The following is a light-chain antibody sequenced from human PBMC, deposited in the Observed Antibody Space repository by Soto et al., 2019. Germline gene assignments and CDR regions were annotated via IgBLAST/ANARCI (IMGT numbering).Light chain of an antibody. CDR3: QQRNNWPPIT. Sequence: VLTQSPATVSLSPGERAILSCRASESVSGHLAWYQQKAGQAPRLLIYDVSSRATGVPHRFSGSGSGTDFTLTISSLEPEDFAVYYCQQRNNWPPITFGQGTRVEIK. V-gene: IGKV3-11*01. CDR1: ESVSGH. CDR2: DVS. J-gene: IGKJ5*01.